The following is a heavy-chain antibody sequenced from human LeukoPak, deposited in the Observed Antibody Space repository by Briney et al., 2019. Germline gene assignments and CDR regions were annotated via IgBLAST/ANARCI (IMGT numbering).Heavy chain of an antibody. CDR2: ISSSSSYI. D-gene: IGHD7-27*01. CDR1: GFTFSSYS. J-gene: IGHJ6*03. V-gene: IGHV3-21*01. Sequence: GGSLRFSCAASGFTFSSYSMNWVRQAPGKGLEWVSSISSSSSYIYYADSVKGRFTISRDNAKNSLYLQMNSLRAEDTAVYYCARGTGDPLYYYMDVWGKGTTVTVSS. CDR3: ARGTGDPLYYYMDV.